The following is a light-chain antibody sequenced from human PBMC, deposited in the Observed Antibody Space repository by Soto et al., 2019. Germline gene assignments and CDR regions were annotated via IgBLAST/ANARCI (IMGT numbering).Light chain of an antibody. J-gene: IGLJ2*01. CDR2: LNSDGSH. Sequence: QTVVTQSPSASASLGASVKLTCTLSSGHRSYAIAWHQQQPEKGPRYLMKLNSDGSHSKGDGIPDRFSGSSSGAERYLTISSLQSEDEADYYCQTWGTGIVVFGGGTKVTVL. CDR1: SGHRSYA. V-gene: IGLV4-69*01. CDR3: QTWGTGIVV.